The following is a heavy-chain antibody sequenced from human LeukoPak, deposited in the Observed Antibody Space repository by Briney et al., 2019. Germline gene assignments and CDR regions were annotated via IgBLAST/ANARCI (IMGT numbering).Heavy chain of an antibody. V-gene: IGHV4-39*01. D-gene: IGHD6-19*01. CDR1: GGSISSSSYY. J-gene: IGHJ4*02. Sequence: PSETLSLTCTVSGGSISSSSYYWGWIRQPPGTGLEWIGSIYYSGSTYYNPSLKSRVTISVDTSKNQFSLKLSSVTAADTAVYYCARAVAASYFDYWGQGTLVTVSS. CDR2: IYYSGST. CDR3: ARAVAASYFDY.